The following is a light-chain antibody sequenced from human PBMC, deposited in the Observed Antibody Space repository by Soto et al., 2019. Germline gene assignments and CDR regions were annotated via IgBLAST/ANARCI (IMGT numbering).Light chain of an antibody. Sequence: QSVRTQPASVSGSPGQSITISCTGTSSDVGGYNYVSWYQQQPGKAPKFMIYDVSNRPSGVSNRFSGSKSGNTASLTISGLQAEDEADYYCCSYTTSNTRQIVFGTG. CDR2: DVS. J-gene: IGLJ1*01. CDR1: SSDVGGYNY. CDR3: CSYTTSNTRQIV. V-gene: IGLV2-14*01.